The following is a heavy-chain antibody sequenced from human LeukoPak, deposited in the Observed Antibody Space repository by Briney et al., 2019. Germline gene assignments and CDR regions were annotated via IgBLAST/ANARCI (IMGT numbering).Heavy chain of an antibody. D-gene: IGHD6-13*01. CDR2: ISWDGGST. V-gene: IGHV3-43D*03. CDR1: GFTFDDYA. Sequence: GGSLRLSCAASGFTFDDYAMHWVRHAPGKGLEWVSLISWDGGSTYYADSVKGQFTISRDNSKNSLYLQMNSLRAEDTALYYCAKGISSSWYHPFDYWGQGTLVTVSS. J-gene: IGHJ4*02. CDR3: AKGISSSWYHPFDY.